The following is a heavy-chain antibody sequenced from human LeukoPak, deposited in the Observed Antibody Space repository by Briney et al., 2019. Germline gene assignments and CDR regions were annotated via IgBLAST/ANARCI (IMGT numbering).Heavy chain of an antibody. V-gene: IGHV3-23*01. CDR3: VKESLGALYYYYGMDV. CDR2: ISGSGGST. J-gene: IGHJ6*02. D-gene: IGHD1-26*01. CDR1: GFTFSSYA. Sequence: GGSLRLSCAASGFTFSSYAMSWVRQAPGKGLEWVSAISGSGGSTYYADSVKGRFTISRDNSKNTLYLQMNSLRAEDTAVYYCVKESLGALYYYYGMDVWGQGTTVTVSS.